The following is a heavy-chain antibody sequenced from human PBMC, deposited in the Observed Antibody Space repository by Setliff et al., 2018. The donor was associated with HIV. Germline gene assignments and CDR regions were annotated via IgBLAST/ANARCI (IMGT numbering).Heavy chain of an antibody. V-gene: IGHV7-4-1*01. J-gene: IGHJ5*02. Sequence: ASVKVSCKASGYTFTTYAMNWVRQAPGQGPEWMGWINTNTGNPTYAQGFTGRFVFSVDTPVSTAYLQVFSLKAEDTAVYYCARNYYDVWSLSFGGWFDPWGQGTLVTVSS. D-gene: IGHD3-3*01. CDR2: INTNTGNP. CDR3: ARNYYDVWSLSFGGWFDP. CDR1: GYTFTTYA.